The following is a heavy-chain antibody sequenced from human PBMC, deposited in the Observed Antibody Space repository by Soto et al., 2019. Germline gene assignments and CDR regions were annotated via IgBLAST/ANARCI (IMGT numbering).Heavy chain of an antibody. CDR3: ARATYYYGSGSHYTSYYYYYGMDV. Sequence: RASVKVSCKASGYTFTSYAMHWVRQAPGQRLEWMGWINAGNGNTKYSQKFQGRVTITRDTSASTAYMELSSLRSEDTAVYHCARATYYYGSGSHYTSYYYYYGMDVWGQGTTVTVS. CDR2: INAGNGNT. CDR1: GYTFTSYA. J-gene: IGHJ6*01. D-gene: IGHD3-10*01. V-gene: IGHV1-3*01.